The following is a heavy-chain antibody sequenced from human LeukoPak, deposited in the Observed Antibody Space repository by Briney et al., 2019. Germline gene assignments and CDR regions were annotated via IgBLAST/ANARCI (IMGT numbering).Heavy chain of an antibody. D-gene: IGHD5-12*01. J-gene: IGHJ4*02. CDR3: AKGESQVRWLQSPIDY. CDR1: GFTFSSYA. CDR2: ISGSGGST. Sequence: PGGSLRLSCAASGFTFSSYAMSWVRQAPGKGLEWVSGISGSGGSTYYADSVKGRFTISRDNSKNTLYLQMNSLRAEDTAVYYCAKGESQVRWLQSPIDYWGQGTLVTVSS. V-gene: IGHV3-23*01.